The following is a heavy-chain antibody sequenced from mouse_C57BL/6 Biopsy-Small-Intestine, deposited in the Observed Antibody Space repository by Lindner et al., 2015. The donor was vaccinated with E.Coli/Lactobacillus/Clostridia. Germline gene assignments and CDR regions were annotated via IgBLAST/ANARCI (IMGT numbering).Heavy chain of an antibody. Sequence: VQLQESGAELVKPGASVKMSCKASGYTFTDYNIHWVKQSHGKSLEWIGYINPNNGGTNYNQKFKGKATLTVNKSSSTAYMELRSLTSEDSAVYYCARDYYGSRVDYWGQGTSVTVSS. V-gene: IGHV1-22*01. J-gene: IGHJ4*01. CDR1: GYTFTDYN. D-gene: IGHD1-1*01. CDR2: INPNNGGT. CDR3: ARDYYGSRVDY.